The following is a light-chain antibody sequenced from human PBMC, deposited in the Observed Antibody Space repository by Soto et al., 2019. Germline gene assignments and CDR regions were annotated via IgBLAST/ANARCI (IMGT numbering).Light chain of an antibody. CDR1: QSISSW. J-gene: IGKJ1*01. V-gene: IGKV1-5*03. Sequence: DIQMTQSASTLSASVGDRVTITCRASQSISSWLAWYQQKPGKALKLLIYKASSLESGVPSRFSGSGSGTEFTLTISSLQPDDFATYYCQQYNSYWTFGQGTKVDIK. CDR3: QQYNSYWT. CDR2: KAS.